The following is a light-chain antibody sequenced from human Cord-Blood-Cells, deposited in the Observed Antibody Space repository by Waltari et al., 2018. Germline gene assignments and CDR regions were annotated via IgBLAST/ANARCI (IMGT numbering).Light chain of an antibody. CDR2: EVR. CDR3: SSYTSSSTLVV. V-gene: IGLV2-14*01. J-gene: IGLJ2*01. CDR1: SRDAGGYNY. Sequence: QSALTQPASVSGSPGQSITISRTATSRDAGGYNYVSWYQQHPGKAPKPMIYEVRNRPSGVSNRFSGSKSGNTASLTISGLQAEDEADYYCSSYTSSSTLVVFGGGTKLTVL.